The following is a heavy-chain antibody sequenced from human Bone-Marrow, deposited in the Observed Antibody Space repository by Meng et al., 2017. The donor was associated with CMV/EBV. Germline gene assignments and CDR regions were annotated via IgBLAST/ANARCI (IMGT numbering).Heavy chain of an antibody. CDR1: GGTFTSYG. V-gene: IGHV1-46*01. D-gene: IGHD1-26*01. CDR2: INPSGGST. J-gene: IGHJ6*02. Sequence: ASVKVSCKASGGTFTSYGISWVRQAPGQGLEWMGIINPSGGSTSYAQKFQGRVTMTRDTSTSTVYMELSSLRSEDTAVYYCARDAGRFGLWGSYRYYYYYGMDVWGQGTTVTVSS. CDR3: ARDAGRFGLWGSYRYYYYYGMDV.